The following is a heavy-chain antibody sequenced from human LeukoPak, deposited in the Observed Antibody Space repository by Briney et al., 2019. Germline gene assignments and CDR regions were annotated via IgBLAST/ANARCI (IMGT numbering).Heavy chain of an antibody. CDR2: IYHSGST. Sequence: PSQTLSLTCAVSGGSISSGGYSWSWIRQPPGKGLEWIGYIYHSGSTYYNPSLKSRVTISVGRSKNQFSLKLSSVTAADTAVYYCARDPHDGSYGMDVWGQGTTVTVSS. J-gene: IGHJ6*02. D-gene: IGHD5-24*01. V-gene: IGHV4-30-2*01. CDR3: ARDPHDGSYGMDV. CDR1: GGSISSGGYS.